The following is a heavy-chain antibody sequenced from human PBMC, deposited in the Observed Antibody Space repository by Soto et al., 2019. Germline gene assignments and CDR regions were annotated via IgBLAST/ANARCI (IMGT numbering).Heavy chain of an antibody. CDR2: ISGSGVIT. V-gene: IGHV3-23*01. CDR3: EKSQGMYYYDSSGYYHYDY. Sequence: PGGSLRLSCAASGFTFSSYAMSWVRQAPGKGLEWVSAISGSGVITYYADSVKGRFTISRDNSKNTLYLQMNSLRAEDTAVYYCEKSQGMYYYDSSGYYHYDYWGQGTLVTVS. D-gene: IGHD3-22*01. J-gene: IGHJ4*02. CDR1: GFTFSSYA.